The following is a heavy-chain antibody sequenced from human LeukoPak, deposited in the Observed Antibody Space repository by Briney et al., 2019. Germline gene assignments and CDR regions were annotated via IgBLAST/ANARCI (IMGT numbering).Heavy chain of an antibody. D-gene: IGHD2-2*01. Sequence: PSETLSLTCTVSGGSISSSSYYWGWIRQPPGKGLEWIGSIYYSGSTYYNPSLKSRVTISVDTSKNQFSLKLSSVTAADTAVYYCAGVVPAARPPSWFDPWGQGTLVTVSS. J-gene: IGHJ5*02. CDR2: IYYSGST. CDR3: AGVVPAARPPSWFDP. CDR1: GGSISSSSYY. V-gene: IGHV4-39*07.